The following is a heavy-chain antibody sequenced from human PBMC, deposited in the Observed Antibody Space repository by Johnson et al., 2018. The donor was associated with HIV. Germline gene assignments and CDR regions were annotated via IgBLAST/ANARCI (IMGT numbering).Heavy chain of an antibody. J-gene: IGHJ3*01. V-gene: IGHV3-66*02. CDR1: GFIVSSKY. D-gene: IGHD1-26*01. CDR3: ATKGSKWELIVEGFAV. Sequence: VLLVESGGGLVQPGGSLRLSCAASGFIVSSKYMTWFRQAPGKGLEWVSVLYADGRTYYADSVKGRFTVSSDYSENTLYLQMNSLTAEDTAVYYCATKGSKWELIVEGFAVWGQGTMVTVSS. CDR2: LYADGRT.